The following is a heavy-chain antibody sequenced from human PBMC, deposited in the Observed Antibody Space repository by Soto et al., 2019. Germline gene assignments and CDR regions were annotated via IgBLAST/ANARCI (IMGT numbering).Heavy chain of an antibody. D-gene: IGHD1-1*01. J-gene: IGHJ4*02. V-gene: IGHV1-46*01. CDR3: ARNDKSGLDY. Sequence: ASVKVSCKASGYSFTTYYMHWVRQAPGQGLEWMGMINPSGGSTSYAQKFQGRVTMTRDTSTSTVYMELSSLRSEDTAVYYCARNDKSGLDYWGQGTMVTVSS. CDR2: INPSGGST. CDR1: GYSFTTYY.